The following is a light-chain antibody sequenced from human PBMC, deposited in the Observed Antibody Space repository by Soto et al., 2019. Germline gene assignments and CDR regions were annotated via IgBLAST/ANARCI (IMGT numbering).Light chain of an antibody. Sequence: EIVLTQSPGTLALSPGEGATLSCRASQSVSKYLAWYQQKPSQAPRLLIYGASSRATGIPDSFSGSGSGTDFTLTISRLEPEDFAVYYCQQYGGSPQTFGQGTKVDIK. J-gene: IGKJ1*01. CDR2: GAS. CDR1: QSVSKY. V-gene: IGKV3-20*01. CDR3: QQYGGSPQT.